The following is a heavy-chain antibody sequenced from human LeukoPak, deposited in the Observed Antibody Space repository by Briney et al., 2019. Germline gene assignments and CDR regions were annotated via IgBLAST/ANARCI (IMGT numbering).Heavy chain of an antibody. D-gene: IGHD3-16*01. V-gene: IGHV4-59*01. CDR3: ARGGPYNWFDP. CDR1: GGSFSGYY. CDR2: MYYSGST. Sequence: SETLSLTCAVYGGSFSGYYWSWIRQPPGKGLEWIGYMYYSGSTNYNPSLKSRVTISVDTSKNQFSLKLSSVTAADTALYYCARGGPYNWFDPWGQGTLVTVSS. J-gene: IGHJ5*02.